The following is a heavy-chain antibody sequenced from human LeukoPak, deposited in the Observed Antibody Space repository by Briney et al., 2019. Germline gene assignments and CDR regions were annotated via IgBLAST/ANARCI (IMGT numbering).Heavy chain of an antibody. J-gene: IGHJ4*02. D-gene: IGHD2-2*01. CDR1: GGTFSIYA. CDR2: IIPILGIA. Sequence: SVKVSCKASGGTFSIYAISWVRQAPGQGLEWMGRIIPILGIANYAQKFQGRVTITADKSTSTAYMELSSLRSEDTAVYYCARDPVYCSSTSCYPTEYYFDYWGQGTLVTVSS. CDR3: ARDPVYCSSTSCYPTEYYFDY. V-gene: IGHV1-69*04.